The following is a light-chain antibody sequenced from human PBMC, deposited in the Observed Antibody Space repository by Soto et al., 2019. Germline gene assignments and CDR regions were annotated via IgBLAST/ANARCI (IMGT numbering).Light chain of an antibody. CDR3: CSYAGSSAYV. V-gene: IGLV2-11*01. CDR1: SSDVGGYNH. J-gene: IGLJ1*01. Sequence: QSALTQPRSGSGSPGQSVTISCTGTSSDVGGYNHVSWYQQNPGEAPKVMIFDVSKRPSGVPDRFSGSKSDNTASLTISGLQAEDGADYYCCSYAGSSAYVFGAGTKVTVL. CDR2: DVS.